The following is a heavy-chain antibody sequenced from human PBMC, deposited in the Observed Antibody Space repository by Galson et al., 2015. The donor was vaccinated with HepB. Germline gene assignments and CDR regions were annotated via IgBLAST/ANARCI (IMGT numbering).Heavy chain of an antibody. V-gene: IGHV3-30-3*01. CDR2: ISYDGNNE. CDR3: ARGYCSSANCYEGRADAFDI. CDR1: GFTFTIYS. D-gene: IGHD2-2*01. J-gene: IGHJ3*02. Sequence: SLRLSCAASGFTFTIYSMHWVRQAPGKGLEWVAVISYDGNNEYYADSVRGRFTISRDNSKNTLFLQMNSLRAEDTAVYYCARGYCSSANCYEGRADAFDIWGQGTMVTVSS.